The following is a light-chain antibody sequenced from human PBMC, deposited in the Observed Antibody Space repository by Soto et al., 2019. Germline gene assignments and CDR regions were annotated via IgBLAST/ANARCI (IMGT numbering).Light chain of an antibody. J-gene: IGLJ3*02. CDR3: SSYTTSSTRV. CDR2: EVS. Sequence: QSALTQPASVSGSPGQSITISCTGTSSDVGYYNYVSWYQHHPGKVPKLMIYEVSNRPSGVSNRFSGSKSGNTASLTISGLQAEDEADYYCSSYTTSSTRVFGGGTKLTVL. CDR1: SSDVGYYNY. V-gene: IGLV2-14*01.